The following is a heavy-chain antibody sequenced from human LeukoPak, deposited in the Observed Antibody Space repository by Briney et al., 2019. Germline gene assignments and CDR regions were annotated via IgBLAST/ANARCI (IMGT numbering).Heavy chain of an antibody. Sequence: VGSLRLSCAASGFTFSSYAMHWVRQAPGKGLEWVAVISYDGSNKYYADSVKGRFTISRDNSKNTLYLQMNSLRAEDTAVYYCARDIDYGAYPGAFDIWGQGTMVTVSS. D-gene: IGHD4-17*01. CDR3: ARDIDYGAYPGAFDI. V-gene: IGHV3-30*04. J-gene: IGHJ3*02. CDR1: GFTFSSYA. CDR2: ISYDGSNK.